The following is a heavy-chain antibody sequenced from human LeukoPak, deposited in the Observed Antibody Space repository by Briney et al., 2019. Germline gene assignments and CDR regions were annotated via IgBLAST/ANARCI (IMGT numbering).Heavy chain of an antibody. CDR3: ARASGITMIVVDVAEYFQH. J-gene: IGHJ1*01. V-gene: IGHV1-8*01. Sequence: ASVKVSCKASGYTFTSYDINWVRQATGQGLEWMGWMNPNSGITGYAQKFQGRVTMTRNTSISTAYMELSSLRSEDTAVYYCARASGITMIVVDVAEYFQHWGQGTLVTVSS. D-gene: IGHD3-22*01. CDR2: MNPNSGIT. CDR1: GYTFTSYD.